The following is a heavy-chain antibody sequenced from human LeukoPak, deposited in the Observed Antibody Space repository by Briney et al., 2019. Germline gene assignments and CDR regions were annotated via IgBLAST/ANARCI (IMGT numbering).Heavy chain of an antibody. Sequence: PGGSLRLSCAASGFTFSSYWMSWVRQAPGKGLEWVANIKQDGSEKYYVDSVKSRFTISRDNAKNSLYLQMNSLRAEDTAVYYCARDPYYYDSSGHSYYYYYGMDVWGRGTTVTVSS. J-gene: IGHJ6*02. D-gene: IGHD3-22*01. V-gene: IGHV3-7*01. CDR1: GFTFSSYW. CDR2: IKQDGSEK. CDR3: ARDPYYYDSSGHSYYYYYGMDV.